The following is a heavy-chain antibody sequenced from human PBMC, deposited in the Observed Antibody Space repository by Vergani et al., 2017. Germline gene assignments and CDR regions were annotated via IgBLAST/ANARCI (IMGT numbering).Heavy chain of an antibody. V-gene: IGHV3-9*01. Sequence: VQLVESGGGLVQPGRSLRLSCAASGFTFDDYAMHWVRQAPGKGLEWVSGISWNSGSIGYADSVKGRFTISRDNAKNSLYLQMNSLRAEDTAVYYCARDRGITMVYYGMDVWGQGTTVTVSS. D-gene: IGHD3-10*01. CDR3: ARDRGITMVYYGMDV. CDR2: ISWNSGSI. CDR1: GFTFDDYA. J-gene: IGHJ6*02.